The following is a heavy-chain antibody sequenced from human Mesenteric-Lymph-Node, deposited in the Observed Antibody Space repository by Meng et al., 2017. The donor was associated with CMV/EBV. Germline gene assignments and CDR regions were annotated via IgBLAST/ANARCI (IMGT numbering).Heavy chain of an antibody. CDR2: IYHSGST. Sequence: GSLRLSCTVSGGSISSSPYYWGWIRQSPGKGLEWIGSIYHSGSTYYNPSLKSRLTMSVDTSKNQFSLKLSSVSAADTAVYYCARRVGRLYDMDVWGQGTTVTVSS. CDR1: GGSISSSPYY. CDR3: ARRVGRLYDMDV. D-gene: IGHD2-15*01. J-gene: IGHJ6*02. V-gene: IGHV4-39*01.